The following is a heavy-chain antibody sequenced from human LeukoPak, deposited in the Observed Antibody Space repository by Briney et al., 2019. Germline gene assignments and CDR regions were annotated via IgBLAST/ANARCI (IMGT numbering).Heavy chain of an antibody. J-gene: IGHJ4*02. CDR3: AKDLEGDQQWLATLDY. V-gene: IGHV1-24*01. CDR2: FDPEDGET. D-gene: IGHD6-19*01. CDR1: GYTLTELS. Sequence: ASVKVSCKVSGYTLTELSMHWVRQAPGKGLEWMGGFDPEDGETIYAQKFQGRVTMTEDTSTSTAYMELRSLRSDDTAVYYCAKDLEGDQQWLATLDYWGQGTLVTVSS.